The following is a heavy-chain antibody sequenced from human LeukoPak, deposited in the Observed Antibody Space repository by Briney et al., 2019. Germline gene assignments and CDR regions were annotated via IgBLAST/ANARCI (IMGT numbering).Heavy chain of an antibody. J-gene: IGHJ4*02. Sequence: GASVKVSCKASGGTFSNYAISWVRQAPGQGLEWMGRIIPIFGTTKYAQKFQGRVTITPDESTSTAYMELSSLRSEDTAVYYAARGGEANYYDTSGYYLYYYWGQGTLVTVSS. CDR1: GGTFSNYA. D-gene: IGHD3-22*01. CDR3: ARGGEANYYDTSGYYLYYY. CDR2: IIPIFGTT. V-gene: IGHV1-69*15.